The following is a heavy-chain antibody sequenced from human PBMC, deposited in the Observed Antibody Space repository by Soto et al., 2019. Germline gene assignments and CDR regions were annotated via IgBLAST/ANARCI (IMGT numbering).Heavy chain of an antibody. CDR3: ARDRDGDGFGMDV. CDR1: GFTFSDYY. CDR2: ISSSASHS. J-gene: IGHJ6*02. V-gene: IGHV3-11*05. Sequence: QVRLVESGGRLVRPGGSLRLSCAASGFTFSDYYMSWVRQAPGKGLEWVAYISSSASHSNHADSVKGRFIISIDNAKNSLDLQMNSLRAEDAAVYYCARDRDGDGFGMDVWGQGTRVTVSS. D-gene: IGHD2-2*03.